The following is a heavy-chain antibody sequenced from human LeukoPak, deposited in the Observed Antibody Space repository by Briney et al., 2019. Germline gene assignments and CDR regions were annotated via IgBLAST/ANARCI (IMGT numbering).Heavy chain of an antibody. CDR3: ARVPSVQWLRPYFYY. V-gene: IGHV3-74*01. CDR2: INRDGSST. CDR1: GFTLSNYW. D-gene: IGHD5-12*01. J-gene: IGHJ4*02. Sequence: GGSLRLSRAASGFTLSNYWIHWVRQAPGKGLVWVSRINRDGSSTSYADSVKGRFTISRDNAKNTLYLQMNSLRAEDTAVYYCARVPSVQWLRPYFYYWGQGTLVTVSS.